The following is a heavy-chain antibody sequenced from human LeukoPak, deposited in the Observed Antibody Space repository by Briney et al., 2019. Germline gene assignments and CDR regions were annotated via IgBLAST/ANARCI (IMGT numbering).Heavy chain of an antibody. CDR3: ARYSVVVVPAAITSNYYYYYYMDV. CDR1: GGSISSGDYY. V-gene: IGHV4-30-4*08. Sequence: PSQTLSLTCTVSGGSISSGDYYWSWIRQPPGKGLEWIGYIYYSGSTYYNPSLKSRVTISVGTSKNQFSLKLSSVTAADTAVYYCARYSVVVVPAAITSNYYYYYYMDVWGKGTTVTVSS. CDR2: IYYSGST. J-gene: IGHJ6*03. D-gene: IGHD2-2*02.